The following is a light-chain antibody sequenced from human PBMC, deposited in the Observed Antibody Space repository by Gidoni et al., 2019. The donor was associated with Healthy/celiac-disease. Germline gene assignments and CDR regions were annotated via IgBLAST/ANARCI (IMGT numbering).Light chain of an antibody. J-gene: IGKJ1*01. V-gene: IGKV1-5*03. CDR1: QSISSW. CDR2: KAS. Sequence: DIQMTQSPSTLSASVGDRVTITCRASQSISSWLAWYQPQPGKAPKLLIYKASSLESGVPSRFSGSGSGTEFTLTISSLQPDDFATYYCQQYNSYPWTFXXXTKVEIK. CDR3: QQYNSYPWT.